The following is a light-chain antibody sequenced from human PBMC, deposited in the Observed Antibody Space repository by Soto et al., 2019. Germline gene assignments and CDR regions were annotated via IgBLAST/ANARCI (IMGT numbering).Light chain of an antibody. CDR2: EAS. Sequence: EVVMTQSPATLSVSPGESATLSCRASQPVSTNVAWYQQNPGQAPRLLIYEASTRATGIPARFSDSGSGTEFTLTISSLQSEDFAVYYCQEYNTWPTWTFGQGTKVEIK. J-gene: IGKJ1*01. V-gene: IGKV3-15*01. CDR3: QEYNTWPTWT. CDR1: QPVSTN.